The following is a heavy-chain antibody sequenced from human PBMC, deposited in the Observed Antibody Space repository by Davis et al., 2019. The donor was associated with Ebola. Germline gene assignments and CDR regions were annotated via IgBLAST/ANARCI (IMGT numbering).Heavy chain of an antibody. CDR3: AKSDGPDCSGGSCYSEGLDY. Sequence: PSETLSLTCTVSGGSISSYYWSWIRQPPGKGLEWIGYIYYSGSTNYNPSLKSRVTISVDTSKNQFSLKLSSVTAEDTAVYYCAKSDGPDCSGGSCYSEGLDYWGQGTLVTVSS. CDR1: GGSISSYY. D-gene: IGHD2-15*01. J-gene: IGHJ4*02. CDR2: IYYSGST. V-gene: IGHV4-59*01.